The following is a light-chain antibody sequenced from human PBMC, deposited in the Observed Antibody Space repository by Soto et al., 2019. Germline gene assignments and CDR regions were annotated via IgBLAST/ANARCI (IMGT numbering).Light chain of an antibody. J-gene: IGKJ1*01. Sequence: EIVMTQSPATLSVSPGERATLSCRASQSVSVDLAWYHQKPGQAPRLLIYGASTRATGIPARFSGSGSGTEFTLNISSLQSEDFAVYYCQQYNNWTRTFGQGTMLETK. V-gene: IGKV3-15*01. CDR1: QSVSVD. CDR2: GAS. CDR3: QQYNNWTRT.